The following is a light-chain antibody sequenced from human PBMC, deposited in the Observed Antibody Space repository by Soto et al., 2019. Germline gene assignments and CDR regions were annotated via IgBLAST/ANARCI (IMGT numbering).Light chain of an antibody. Sequence: QSVLTQPASVSGSPGQSITISCTGTSSDVGHPYNYVSWYQQHPGKAPKLLIFKVSNRPSGISGRFSGSKSGNTASLTISGLQAEDEAEYYCVSFIDSTSTHWVLGGGTKLTVL. J-gene: IGLJ3*02. CDR2: KVS. CDR3: VSFIDSTSTHWV. CDR1: SSDVGHPYNY. V-gene: IGLV2-14*03.